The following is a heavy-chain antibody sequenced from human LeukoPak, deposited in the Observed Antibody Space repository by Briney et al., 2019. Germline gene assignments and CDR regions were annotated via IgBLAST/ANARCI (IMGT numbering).Heavy chain of an antibody. Sequence: GGSLRLSCAASGFTLSSYAMHWARQAPGKGLEWVAVISYDGSNKYYADSVKGRFTISRDNSKNTLYLQMNSLRAEDTAVYYCASARMVRGVEGGPFDYWGQGTLVTVSS. CDR2: ISYDGSNK. CDR3: ASARMVRGVEGGPFDY. D-gene: IGHD3-10*01. V-gene: IGHV3-30*04. J-gene: IGHJ4*02. CDR1: GFTLSSYA.